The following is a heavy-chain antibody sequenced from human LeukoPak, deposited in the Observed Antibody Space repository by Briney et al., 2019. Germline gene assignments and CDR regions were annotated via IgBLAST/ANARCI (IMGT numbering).Heavy chain of an antibody. CDR2: INPSGGST. D-gene: IGHD6-13*01. V-gene: IGHV1-46*01. Sequence: ASVKVSCKASGYTFTDYYIHWVRQAPGQGLEWMGIINPSGGSTSYAQKFQGRVTMTRDMSTSTVYMELSSLRSEDTAVYYCARAGIAAAGSPSNWFDPWGQGTLVTVSS. CDR3: ARAGIAAAGSPSNWFDP. J-gene: IGHJ5*02. CDR1: GYTFTDYY.